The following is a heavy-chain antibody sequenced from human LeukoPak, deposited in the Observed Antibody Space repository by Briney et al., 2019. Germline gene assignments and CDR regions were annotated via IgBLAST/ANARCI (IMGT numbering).Heavy chain of an antibody. V-gene: IGHV1-69*13. D-gene: IGHD6-13*01. CDR3: ARVSQQQVLGWFDP. CDR2: IIHIFGTA. Sequence: SVTVSCTASGGTFSSYAISWVRQAPGQGLEWMGGIIHIFGTANYAQKFQGRVTITADESTSTAYMELSSLRSEDTAVYYCARVSQQQVLGWFDPWGQGTLVTVSS. J-gene: IGHJ5*02. CDR1: GGTFSSYA.